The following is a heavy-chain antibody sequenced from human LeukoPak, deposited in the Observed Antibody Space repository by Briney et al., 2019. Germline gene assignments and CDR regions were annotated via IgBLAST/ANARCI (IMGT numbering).Heavy chain of an antibody. Sequence: PGGSLRLSCAASGFTFSSYSMNWVRQAPGKGLEWVSSISSSSSYIYYADSVKGRFTISRDNSKNTLYLQMNSLRAEDTAVYYCAKAFRSSSWYLVDYWGQGTLVTVSS. CDR1: GFTFSSYS. V-gene: IGHV3-21*04. CDR2: ISSSSSYI. D-gene: IGHD6-13*01. CDR3: AKAFRSSSWYLVDY. J-gene: IGHJ4*02.